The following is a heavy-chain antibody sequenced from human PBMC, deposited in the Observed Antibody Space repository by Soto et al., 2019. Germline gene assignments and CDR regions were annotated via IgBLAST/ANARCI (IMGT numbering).Heavy chain of an antibody. J-gene: IGHJ6*02. Sequence: QVQLVQSGAEVKKPGSSVKVSCKASGGTFSSYAISWVRQAPGQGLEWMGGIIPIFGTANYAQKFQGRVTITADESTSTAYMELSSLRSEDTAVYCCASEPVGATTEDYYYYGMDVWGQGTTVTVSS. D-gene: IGHD1-26*01. CDR1: GGTFSSYA. CDR3: ASEPVGATTEDYYYYGMDV. V-gene: IGHV1-69*12. CDR2: IIPIFGTA.